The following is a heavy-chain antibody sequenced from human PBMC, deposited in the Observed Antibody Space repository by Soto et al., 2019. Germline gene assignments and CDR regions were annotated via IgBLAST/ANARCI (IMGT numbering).Heavy chain of an antibody. CDR3: VRGGFAYGYLDY. D-gene: IGHD5-18*01. V-gene: IGHV1-18*01. CDR2: ISTYNVDT. J-gene: IGHJ4*02. Sequence: ASVKVSCKTSGYTFSIYGIVCVLQAPGHGLEWMGWISTYNVDTKYADKFQGRLTMSSDTSTTTAFMELRRLRSDDTAVYYCVRGGFAYGYLDYWGQGTLVTVSS. CDR1: GYTFSIYG.